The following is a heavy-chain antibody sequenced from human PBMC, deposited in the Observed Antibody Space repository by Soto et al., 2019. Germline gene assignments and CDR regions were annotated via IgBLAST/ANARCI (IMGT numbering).Heavy chain of an antibody. Sequence: QVQLVQSGAEVKRPGASVKVSCKASGDHFSNFDCNCVRQDTGQGPEWLGWMYPNNVQTAYERTFQGRFTLNWNSATSTAYMELVSLSSEVKAVYYCATMIRGLIHWLDPWGHCTRVTVSA. CDR1: GDHFSNFD. J-gene: IGHJ5*02. CDR3: ATMIRGLIHWLDP. CDR2: MYPNNVQT. V-gene: IGHV1-8*01. D-gene: IGHD3-16*01.